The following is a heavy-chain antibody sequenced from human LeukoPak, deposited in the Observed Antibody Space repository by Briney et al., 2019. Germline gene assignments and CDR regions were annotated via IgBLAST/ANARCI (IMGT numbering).Heavy chain of an antibody. CDR2: IYSSGST. V-gene: IGHV4-4*07. J-gene: IGHJ6*03. CDR3: ARDPHYYYYMDV. Sequence: SETLPLTCTVSGGSISSYYWSWIRQPAGKGLEWIGRIYSSGSTNYNPSLKSRVTMSVDTSKNQFSLKLNSVTAADTAVYYCARDPHYYYYMDVWGKGTTVTVSS. CDR1: GGSISSYY.